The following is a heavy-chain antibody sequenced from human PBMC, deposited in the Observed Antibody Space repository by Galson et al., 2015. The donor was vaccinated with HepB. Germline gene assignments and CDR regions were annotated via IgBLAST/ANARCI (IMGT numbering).Heavy chain of an antibody. V-gene: IGHV3-48*02. CDR2: ISSSSDII. Sequence: SLRLSCAASGFTFNTYSMNWVRQAPGKGLEWVSYISSSSDIIYYADSVKGRFTISRDNAKNSLYLQMDSLRDEDTAVYYCVRAGWDGSARPIYWGQGTLVTVSS. D-gene: IGHD2-2*01. CDR1: GFTFNTYS. CDR3: VRAGWDGSARPIY. J-gene: IGHJ4*02.